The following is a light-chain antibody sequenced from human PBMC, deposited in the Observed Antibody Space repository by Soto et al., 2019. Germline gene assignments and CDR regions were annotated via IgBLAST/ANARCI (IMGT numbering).Light chain of an antibody. CDR2: FAS. CDR1: QSVSSN. V-gene: IGKV3-15*01. J-gene: IGKJ1*01. CDR3: QQYNYWPRT. Sequence: EIVMTQSPATLSVTPGERATLSCRASQSVSSNLAWYQQKPGQAPRLLIYFASTRATGIPARFSGSGSGTEFTLTVSSLQSEDFAVYYCQQYNYWPRTFGQGTKVDI.